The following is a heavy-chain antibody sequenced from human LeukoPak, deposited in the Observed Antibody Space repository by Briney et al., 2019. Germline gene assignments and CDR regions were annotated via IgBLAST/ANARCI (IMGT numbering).Heavy chain of an antibody. J-gene: IGHJ4*02. D-gene: IGHD3-3*01. CDR3: ARESLRFLDY. V-gene: IGHV4-34*01. Sequence: SETLSLTCAVYGGSFSGYYWSWIRQPPGKGLEWIGEINHSGSTNYNPSLKSRVTISVDTSKNQFSLKLSSVAAADTAVYYRARESLRFLDYWGQGTLVTVSS. CDR1: GGSFSGYY. CDR2: INHSGST.